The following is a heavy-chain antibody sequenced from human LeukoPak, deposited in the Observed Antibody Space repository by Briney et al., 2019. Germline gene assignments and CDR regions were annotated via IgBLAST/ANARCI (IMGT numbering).Heavy chain of an antibody. CDR2: IYYSENT. V-gene: IGHV4-59*01. CDR1: GVSISSYY. CDR3: AGGNFYDSSGHPYHFHY. Sequence: SETLSLTCTVSGVSISSYYWSWIRQPPGKGLEWIGYIYYSENTNYNSSLKSRVTISEDTSKNQFSLNLTSVTAADTAVYYCAGGNFYDSSGHPYHFHYWGQGTLVTV. J-gene: IGHJ4*02. D-gene: IGHD3-22*01.